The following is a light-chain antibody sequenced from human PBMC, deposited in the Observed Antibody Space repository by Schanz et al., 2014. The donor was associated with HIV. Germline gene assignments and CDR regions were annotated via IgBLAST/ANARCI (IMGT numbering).Light chain of an antibody. Sequence: EIVLTQSPGTLSLSPGERATLSCRASQSVSSSYLAWYQQKPGQAPRLLIYGASSRATGIPDRFSGSGSGTEFTLTISRLEPEDFALYFCQQYGSSPRTFGQGTRVEV. J-gene: IGKJ1*01. CDR1: QSVSSSY. CDR2: GAS. CDR3: QQYGSSPRT. V-gene: IGKV3-20*01.